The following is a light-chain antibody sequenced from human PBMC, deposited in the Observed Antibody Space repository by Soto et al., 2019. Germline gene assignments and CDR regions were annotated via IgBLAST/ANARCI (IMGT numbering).Light chain of an antibody. CDR3: QHYKIYFFT. J-gene: IGKJ3*01. CDR1: QSVSSW. CDR2: DAP. Sequence: DIQMTQSPSTLSASVGDRVTITCRASQSVSSWLAWYQQKPGKAPKLLIDDAPSLENGVPARFSGSGSGTEFTLTISSLQPDDFSTYYCQHYKIYFFTFGPGTKVEIK. V-gene: IGKV1-5*01.